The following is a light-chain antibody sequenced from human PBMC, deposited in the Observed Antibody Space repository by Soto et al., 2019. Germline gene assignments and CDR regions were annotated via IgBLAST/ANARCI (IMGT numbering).Light chain of an antibody. CDR1: QGISNY. Sequence: DIQMTQSPSSLSAAVGDSVTITCWASQGISNYLAWYQQKPGKVPKLLIYSASTLRSGVPSRFSGSGSGTEFTLTISSLQPEDVATYYCQKYNRAPFSLGPGTKLEIK. CDR3: QKYNRAPFS. J-gene: IGKJ3*01. CDR2: SAS. V-gene: IGKV1-27*01.